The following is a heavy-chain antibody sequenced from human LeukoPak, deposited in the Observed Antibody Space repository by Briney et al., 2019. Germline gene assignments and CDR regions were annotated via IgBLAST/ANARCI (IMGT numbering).Heavy chain of an antibody. D-gene: IGHD3-10*01. CDR1: GITLSNYG. CDR3: AKRGVVIRVILVGFHKQAYYFDS. Sequence: PGGSLRLSCAVSGITLSNYGMSWVRQAPGKGLEWVAGISDSGGSANYADSVKGRFTISRDNAKNTLYLQMNSLRAEDTAVHFCAKRGVVIRVILVGFHKQAYYFDSWGQGALVTVSS. V-gene: IGHV3-23*01. J-gene: IGHJ4*02. CDR2: ISDSGGSA.